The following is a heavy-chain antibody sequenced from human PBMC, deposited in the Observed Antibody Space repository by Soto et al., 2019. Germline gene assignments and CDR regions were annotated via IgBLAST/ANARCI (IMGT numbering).Heavy chain of an antibody. V-gene: IGHV1-18*01. CDR2: IHTNNGNT. J-gene: IGHJ4*02. CDR1: GYTFTNYG. D-gene: IGHD2-8*02. CDR3: ARGADDIRGHYSTAPDD. Sequence: QVQLVQSGAEAKKPGASVKVSCKASGYTFTNYGINCVRQAPGQGLEWLGGIHTNNGNTNYARRLQGRVTRTADTSTSTGYLEECSLRSHAPAVYYCARGADDIRGHYSTAPDDWGQGTLVNVSA.